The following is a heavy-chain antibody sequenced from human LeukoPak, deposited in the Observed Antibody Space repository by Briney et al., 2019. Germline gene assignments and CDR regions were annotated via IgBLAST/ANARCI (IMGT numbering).Heavy chain of an antibody. CDR3: ARGEYSGYGGSSDY. CDR2: ISYDGSNK. J-gene: IGHJ4*02. V-gene: IGHV3-30*04. Sequence: GGSLRLSCAASGFTFSSYAMHWVRQAPGKGLEWVAVISYDGSNKYYADSMKGRFTISGDNSKNTLYLQMNSLRAEDTAVYYCARGEYSGYGGSSDYWGQGTLVTVSS. CDR1: GFTFSSYA. D-gene: IGHD5-12*01.